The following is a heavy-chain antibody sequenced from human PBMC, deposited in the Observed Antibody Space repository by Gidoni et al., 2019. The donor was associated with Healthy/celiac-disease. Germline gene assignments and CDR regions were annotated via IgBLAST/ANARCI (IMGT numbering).Heavy chain of an antibody. CDR2: INHSGST. CDR1: GGSFSGYY. V-gene: IGHV4-34*01. CDR3: ARATYSGWSFDY. J-gene: IGHJ4*02. Sequence: QVQLQQWGAGLLKPSETLSLTCAVYGGSFSGYYWSWIRQPPGKGLEWMGEINHSGSTNYNPSIKERVTRSVDTSKNQFSLKRSSVTAADTAVYYCARATYSGWSFDYWGQGTLVTVSS. D-gene: IGHD6-19*01.